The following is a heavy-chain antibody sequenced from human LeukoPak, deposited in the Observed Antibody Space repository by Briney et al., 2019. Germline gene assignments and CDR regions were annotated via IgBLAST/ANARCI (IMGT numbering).Heavy chain of an antibody. V-gene: IGHV3-30*01. CDR2: ISYDGSNK. J-gene: IGHJ4*02. CDR1: GFTFSSYA. Sequence: GRSLRLPCAASGFTFSSYAMHWVRQAPGKGLEWVAVISYDGSNKYYADSVKGRFTISRDNSKNTLYLQMNSLRAEDTAVYYCARGGDIVVVPAATWGQGTLVTVSS. CDR3: ARGGDIVVVPAAT. D-gene: IGHD2-2*01.